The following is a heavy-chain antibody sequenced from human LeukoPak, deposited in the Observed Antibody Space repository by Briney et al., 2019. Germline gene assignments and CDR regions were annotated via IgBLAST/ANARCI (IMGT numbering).Heavy chain of an antibody. CDR3: ARAVGGYCGGDCPDI. CDR1: GYSISSGYY. J-gene: IGHJ3*02. Sequence: SETLSLTCAVSGYSISSGYYWGWIRQPPGKGLEWIGSIYHSGSTYYNPSLKSRATISVDTSKNQFSLKLSSVTAADTAVYYCARAVGGYCGGDCPDIWGQGTMVTVSS. V-gene: IGHV4-38-2*01. CDR2: IYHSGST. D-gene: IGHD2-21*02.